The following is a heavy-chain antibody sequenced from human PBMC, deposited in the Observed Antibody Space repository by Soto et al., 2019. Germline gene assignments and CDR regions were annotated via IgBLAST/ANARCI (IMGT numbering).Heavy chain of an antibody. J-gene: IGHJ4*02. CDR3: ARNDFWSGYYIDY. D-gene: IGHD3-3*01. CDR1: GFTFSSYW. V-gene: IGHV3-74*01. Sequence: GGSLRLSCAASGFTFSSYWMHWVRQAPGKGLVWVSRINSDGSSTSYADSVKGRFTISRDNANNTLYLQMNSLRAEDTAVYYCARNDFWSGYYIDYWGQGTLVTVSS. CDR2: INSDGSST.